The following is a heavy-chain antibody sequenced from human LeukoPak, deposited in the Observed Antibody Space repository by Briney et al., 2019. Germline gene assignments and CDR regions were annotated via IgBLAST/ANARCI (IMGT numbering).Heavy chain of an antibody. CDR2: IYYSGST. CDR3: ATGRWGSSWYRGFDP. CDR1: GVSISSYY. Sequence: PSETLSLTCTVSGVSISSYYWSWIRQPPGKGLGWIGYIYYSGSTNYNPSLKSRVTISVDTSKNQFSLKLSSVTAADTAVYYCATGRWGSSWYRGFDPWGQGTLVTVSS. J-gene: IGHJ5*02. V-gene: IGHV4-59*08. D-gene: IGHD6-13*01.